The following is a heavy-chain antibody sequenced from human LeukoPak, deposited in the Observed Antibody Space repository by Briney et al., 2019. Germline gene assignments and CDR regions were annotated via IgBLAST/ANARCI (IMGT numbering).Heavy chain of an antibody. CDR3: ARIVGATYYFDY. V-gene: IGHV4-39*01. CDR1: GGSISSSSYY. J-gene: IGHJ4*02. Sequence: SETLSLTCTVSGGSISSSSYYWGWIRQPPGKGLEWIGSIYYSGSTYYNPSLKSRATISVDTSKNQFSLKLSSVTAADTAVYYCARIVGATYYFDYWGQGTLVTVSS. CDR2: IYYSGST. D-gene: IGHD1-26*01.